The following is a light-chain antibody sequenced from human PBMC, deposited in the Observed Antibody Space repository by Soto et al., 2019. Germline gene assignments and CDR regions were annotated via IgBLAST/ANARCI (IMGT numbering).Light chain of an antibody. CDR1: QDISKY. CDR3: QQYNNLPYT. CDR2: DAS. V-gene: IGKV1-33*01. Sequence: SGSLGDRVTITCQASQDISKYLHWYQQRPGKAPILVIYDASNLEAGAPSRFSGGGSGTSFTLTISSLQPEDIGTYFCQQYNNLPYTFGQGTKLEIK. J-gene: IGKJ2*01.